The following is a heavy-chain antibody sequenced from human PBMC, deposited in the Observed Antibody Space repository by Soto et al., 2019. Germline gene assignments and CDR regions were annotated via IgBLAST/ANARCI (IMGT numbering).Heavy chain of an antibody. D-gene: IGHD6-13*01. V-gene: IGHV1-46*01. CDR3: ARAISSSWSYYFDY. CDR1: GYTFSSYY. J-gene: IGHJ4*02. Sequence: QVQLVQSGAEVKKPGASVKVSCKASGYTFSSYYIHWVRQAPGQGLEWIGIINPNGGSTNYSQKLQGRVTMTTDTATSTAYMELRSLRSDDTAVYYCARAISSSWSYYFDYWGQGTLVTVSS. CDR2: INPNGGST.